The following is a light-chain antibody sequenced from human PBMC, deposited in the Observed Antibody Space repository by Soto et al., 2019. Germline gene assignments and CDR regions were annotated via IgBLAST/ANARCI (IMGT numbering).Light chain of an antibody. J-gene: IGKJ1*01. CDR1: QSVSSSY. CDR2: GAS. Sequence: PGERVTLSCRASQSVSSSYLTWYQQKPGQAPRLLIYGASTRATGIPARFSGSGSGTDFTLTISSLQPEDFAVYYCQQDYNSGTFGQGTKVDIK. CDR3: QQDYNSGT. V-gene: IGKV3D-7*01.